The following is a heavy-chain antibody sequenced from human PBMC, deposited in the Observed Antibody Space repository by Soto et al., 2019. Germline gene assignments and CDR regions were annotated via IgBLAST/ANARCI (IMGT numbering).Heavy chain of an antibody. D-gene: IGHD2-2*01. CDR2: INHSGST. CDR1: GGSFSGYY. J-gene: IGHJ5*02. V-gene: IGHV4-34*01. CDR3: ARGLLGYCSSTSCYTGLDP. Sequence: SETLSLTCAVYGGSFSGYYWSWIRQPPGKGLEWIGEINHSGSTNYNPSLKSRVTISVDTSKNQFSLKLSSVTAADTAVYYCARGLLGYCSSTSCYTGLDPWGQGTLVTVSS.